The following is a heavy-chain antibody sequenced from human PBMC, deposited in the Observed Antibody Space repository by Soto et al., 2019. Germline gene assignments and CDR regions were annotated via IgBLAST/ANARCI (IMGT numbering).Heavy chain of an antibody. CDR1: GFTFSSYA. D-gene: IGHD6-13*01. Sequence: LRLSCAASGFTFSSYAMNWVRQAPGKGLEWVSVISGSGDSTYYADSVKGRFTISRDNSKNTLYLQMNSLRAEDTAVYYCARRGPGTYFDYWGQGTLVTVSS. J-gene: IGHJ4*02. CDR3: ARRGPGTYFDY. V-gene: IGHV3-23*01. CDR2: ISGSGDST.